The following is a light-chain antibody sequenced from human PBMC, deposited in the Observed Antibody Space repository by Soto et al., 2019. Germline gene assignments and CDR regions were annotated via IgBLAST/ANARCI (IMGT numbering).Light chain of an antibody. J-gene: IGLJ3*02. CDR2: EGS. CDR1: SSDVGSYNL. CDR3: GSYAGSSTFVV. V-gene: IGLV2-23*03. Sequence: QSALTQPASVSGSPGQSITISCTGTSSDVGSYNLVSWYQQHPGKAPKLMIYEGSKRPSGVSNRFSGSKSGNTASLTISGLQAEDEDDYYSGSYAGSSTFVVFGGGTKLTVL.